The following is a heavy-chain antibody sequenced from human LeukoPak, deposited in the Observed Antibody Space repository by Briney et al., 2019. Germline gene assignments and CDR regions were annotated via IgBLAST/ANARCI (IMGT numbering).Heavy chain of an antibody. CDR1: GFTFSSYA. Sequence: GGSLRLSCAASGFTFSSYAMSWVRQAPGKGLEWVSAISGSGGSTYYADSVKGRFTISRDNSKNTLYLQMNSLRAEDTAVYYCAKGPAYNWNDGEWFDPWGQGTLVTVSS. J-gene: IGHJ5*02. D-gene: IGHD1-1*01. CDR3: AKGPAYNWNDGEWFDP. V-gene: IGHV3-23*01. CDR2: ISGSGGST.